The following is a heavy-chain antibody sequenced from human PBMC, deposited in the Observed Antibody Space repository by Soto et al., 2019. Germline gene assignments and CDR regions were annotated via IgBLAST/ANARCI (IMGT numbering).Heavy chain of an antibody. CDR3: ARHLTAGTRFDS. CDR1: GGSISSSSYY. V-gene: IGHV4-39*01. J-gene: IGHJ5*01. D-gene: IGHD6-19*01. Sequence: PSETLSLTCTVSGGSISSSSYYLGWIRQPPGKGLEWIGSIYYSGSTYYNPSLKSRVTISVDTSKNQFSLKLSSVTAADTAVYYCARHLTAGTRFDSWGQGTPVTVS. CDR2: IYYSGST.